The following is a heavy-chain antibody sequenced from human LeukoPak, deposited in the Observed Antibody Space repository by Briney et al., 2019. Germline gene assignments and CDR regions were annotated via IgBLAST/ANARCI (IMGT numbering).Heavy chain of an antibody. J-gene: IGHJ5*02. D-gene: IGHD1-26*01. CDR3: ARAGIVGANNWFDP. CDR1: GYTFTSNY. V-gene: IGHV1-2*02. CDR2: INPNSGGT. Sequence: GASVKVSCKAFGYTFTSNYMHWVRQAPGQGLEWMGWINPNSGGTKYAQKFQDRGTMTRDTSISTAYMELSSLTAGDTAVYHCARAGIVGANNWFDPWGQGTLVIVS.